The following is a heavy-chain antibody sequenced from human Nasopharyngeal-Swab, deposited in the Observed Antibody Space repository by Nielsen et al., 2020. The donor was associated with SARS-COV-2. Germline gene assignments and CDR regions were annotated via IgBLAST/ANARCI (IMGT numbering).Heavy chain of an antibody. V-gene: IGHV3-30*18. J-gene: IGHJ3*02. Sequence: GGSLRLSSAASGFTFSSYGMHWVRQAPGKGLEWVAVISYDGSNKYYADSVKGRFTISRDNSKNTLYLQMNSLRAEDTALYYCVKDGYCTNGVCGFDAFDIWGRGTMVTVSS. D-gene: IGHD2-8*01. CDR2: ISYDGSNK. CDR3: VKDGYCTNGVCGFDAFDI. CDR1: GFTFSSYG.